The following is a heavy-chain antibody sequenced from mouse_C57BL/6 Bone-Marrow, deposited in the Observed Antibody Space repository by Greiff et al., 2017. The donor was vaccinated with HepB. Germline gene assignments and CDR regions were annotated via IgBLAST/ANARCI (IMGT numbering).Heavy chain of an antibody. CDR2: ISNLAYSI. Sequence: EVQGVESGGGLVQPGGSLKLSCAASGFTFSDYGMAWVRQAPRKGPEWVAFISNLAYSIYYADTVTGRFTISRENAKNTLYLEMSSLRSEDTAMYYCARHDYYGSRAWFAYWGQGTLVTVSA. D-gene: IGHD1-1*01. J-gene: IGHJ3*01. V-gene: IGHV5-15*01. CDR1: GFTFSDYG. CDR3: ARHDYYGSRAWFAY.